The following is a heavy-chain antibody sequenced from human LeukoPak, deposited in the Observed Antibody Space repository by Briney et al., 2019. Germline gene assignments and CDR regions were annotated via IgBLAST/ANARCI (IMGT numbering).Heavy chain of an antibody. V-gene: IGHV4-59*08. CDR1: GGSISSYY. CDR3: ASQRITMVRGVLYYFDY. CDR2: IYYSGST. J-gene: IGHJ4*02. Sequence: SETLSLTCAVSGGSISSYYWSWIRQPPGEGLEWVGYIYYSGSTNYNPSLKSRVTIPVDTSKHQFSLKLSSVTAADTAVYYCASQRITMVRGVLYYFDYWGQGTLVTVSS. D-gene: IGHD3-10*01.